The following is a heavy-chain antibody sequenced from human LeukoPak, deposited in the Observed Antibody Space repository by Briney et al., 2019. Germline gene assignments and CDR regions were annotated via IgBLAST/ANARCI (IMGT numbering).Heavy chain of an antibody. V-gene: IGHV3-23*01. J-gene: IGHJ3*01. D-gene: IGHD5-24*01. CDR2: IGASGEST. CDR3: AKDIQLST. Sequence: GGSLRLSCLASGFTFSVAAMTWVRQAPGKGLEWVSLIGASGESTYYADSVKGRFTISRDNSKNTLSLQMNSLRVEDTAMYFCAKDIQLSTWGLGTMVTVSS. CDR1: GFTFSVAA.